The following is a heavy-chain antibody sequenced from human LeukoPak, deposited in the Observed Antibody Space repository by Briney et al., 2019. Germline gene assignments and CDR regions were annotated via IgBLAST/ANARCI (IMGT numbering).Heavy chain of an antibody. J-gene: IGHJ4*02. CDR2: ISYDGSNK. V-gene: IGHV3-30*03. CDR1: GFTFSSYS. CDR3: ARDLPVLFGGAPGPFDY. Sequence: PGGSLRLSCAASGFTFSSYSMNWVRQAPGKGLEWVAVISYDGSNKYYADSVKGRFTISRDNSKNTLYLQMNSLRAEDTAVYYCARDLPVLFGGAPGPFDYWGQGTLVTVSS. D-gene: IGHD3-16*01.